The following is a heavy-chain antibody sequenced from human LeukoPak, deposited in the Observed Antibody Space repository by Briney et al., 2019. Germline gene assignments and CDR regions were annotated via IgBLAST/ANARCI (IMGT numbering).Heavy chain of an antibody. CDR2: IYYSGST. CDR3: PLYYYDSSGYYY. V-gene: IGHV4-39*07. D-gene: IGHD3-22*01. Sequence: PSETLSLTCTVSGGSISSSSYYWGWIRQPPGKGLEWIGSIYYSGSTYYNPSLKSRVTISVDTSKNQFSLKLSSVTAADTAVYYCPLYYYDSSGYYYWGQGTLVTVSS. J-gene: IGHJ4*02. CDR1: GGSISSSSYY.